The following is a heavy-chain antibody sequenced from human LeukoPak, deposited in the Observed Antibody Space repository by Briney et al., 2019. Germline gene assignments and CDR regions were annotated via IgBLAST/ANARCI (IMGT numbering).Heavy chain of an antibody. J-gene: IGHJ5*02. CDR1: GGSISSGGYY. Sequence: SQTLSLTCTVSGGSISSGGYYWSWIRQHPGKGLEWIGYIYYSGCTYYNPSLKSRVTISVDTSKNQFSLKLSSVTAADTAVYYCAREVIVVVPAASRWFDPWGQGTLVTVSS. D-gene: IGHD2-2*01. CDR3: AREVIVVVPAASRWFDP. CDR2: IYYSGCT. V-gene: IGHV4-31*03.